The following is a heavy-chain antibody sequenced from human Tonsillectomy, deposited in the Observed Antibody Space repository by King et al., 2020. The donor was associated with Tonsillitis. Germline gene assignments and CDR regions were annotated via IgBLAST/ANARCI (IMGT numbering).Heavy chain of an antibody. CDR1: GGSVTSGSYY. CDR2: IYTSGTT. V-gene: IGHV4-61*02. Sequence: PLQESGPRLVKPSQTLSLTCTVSGGSVTSGSYYYTWIRQPAGKGLEWIGRIYTSGTTNYNPSLKSRVTISVDTSKNQFSLNLTSVTAADTAVYFCAREPLTRYCRSASCLDYWGQGTLVTVSS. CDR3: AREPLTRYCRSASCLDY. J-gene: IGHJ4*02. D-gene: IGHD2-2*01.